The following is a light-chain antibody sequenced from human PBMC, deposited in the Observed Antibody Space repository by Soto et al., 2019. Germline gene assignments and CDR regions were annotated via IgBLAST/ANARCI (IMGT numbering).Light chain of an antibody. CDR2: EVS. CDR3: SSYTSSSTDV. J-gene: IGLJ1*01. Sequence: QSALTQPASVSGSPGQSITISCTGTSTDVGGYNYVSWNQQHPGKAPKLIIYEVSNRPSGASNRFSGSKSGNTASLTISGLQAEDEADYYCSSYTSSSTDVFGTGTKVTVL. V-gene: IGLV2-14*01. CDR1: STDVGGYNY.